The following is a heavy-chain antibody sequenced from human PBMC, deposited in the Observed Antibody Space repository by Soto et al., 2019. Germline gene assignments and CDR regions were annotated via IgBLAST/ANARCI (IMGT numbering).Heavy chain of an antibody. D-gene: IGHD4-17*01. CDR1: GFTFSNAW. CDR2: IKSKTDGGTT. J-gene: IGHJ6*02. CDR3: TAPLGDDDGYYYGMDV. Sequence: EVQLVESGGGLVKPGGSLRLSCAASGFTFSNAWMSWVRHAPGKRLEWVGRIKSKTDGGTTDYAAPVKGRFTISRDDAKNTLYLQMNSLKTEDTAVYYCTAPLGDDDGYYYGMDVWGQGTTVTVSS. V-gene: IGHV3-15*01.